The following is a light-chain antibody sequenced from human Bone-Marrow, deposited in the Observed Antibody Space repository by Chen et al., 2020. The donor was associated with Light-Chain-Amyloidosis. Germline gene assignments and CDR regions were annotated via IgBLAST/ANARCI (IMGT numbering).Light chain of an antibody. J-gene: IGLJ3*02. CDR2: SNN. Sequence: QSVLTKPPSASGTLGQRVTIACSGSSSNIGSNTVNWYQQLPGTAPKLLIYSNNQRPSGVPDRFSGSKSGTSASLAISGLQSEDEADYYCAAWDDSLNVWVFGGGTKLTVL. CDR1: SSNIGSNT. CDR3: AAWDDSLNVWV. V-gene: IGLV1-44*01.